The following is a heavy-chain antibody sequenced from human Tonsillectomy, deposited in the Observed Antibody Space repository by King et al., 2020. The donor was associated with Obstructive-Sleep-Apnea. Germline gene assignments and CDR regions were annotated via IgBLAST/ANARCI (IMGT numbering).Heavy chain of an antibody. Sequence: DVQLVESGGGLVQPGGSLRLSCSASGFTFTAFTMHWVRQAPGKGPEYVSGISNNGVSADYADSVKGRFTTSRDNSKNTLFLQMLSLKIEDTALYYCVKELVRAGHVFEFDVWGPGTTVSVSS. CDR1: GFTFTAFT. J-gene: IGHJ3*01. V-gene: IGHV3-64D*09. CDR3: VKELVRAGHVFEFDV. CDR2: ISNNGVSA. D-gene: IGHD2-8*02.